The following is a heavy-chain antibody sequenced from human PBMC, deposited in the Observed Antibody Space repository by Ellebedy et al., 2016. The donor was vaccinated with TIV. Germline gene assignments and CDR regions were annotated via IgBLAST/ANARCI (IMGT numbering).Heavy chain of an antibody. J-gene: IGHJ3*02. V-gene: IGHV3-53*01. CDR3: ARRISGTYGDDALDI. CDR2: IQTGGDT. CDR1: GFTVTYTY. Sequence: GESLKISCVASGFTVTYTYMSWVRQAPGKGLEWASVIQTGGDTYYADSVKGRFTISRDSSKNTLYLQMDSLRAEDTAVYYCARRISGTYGDDALDIWGQGTMVTVSS. D-gene: IGHD1-20*01.